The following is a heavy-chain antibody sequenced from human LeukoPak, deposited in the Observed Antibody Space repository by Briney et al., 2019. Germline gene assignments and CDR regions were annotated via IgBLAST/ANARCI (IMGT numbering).Heavy chain of an antibody. CDR3: ARIVVLAAIWWFDP. CDR1: GGSFSGYY. Sequence: RTSETLSLTCAVYGGSFSGYYWSWIRQPPGKGLEWIGEINHSGSTNYNPSLKSRVTISVDTSKNQFSLKLSSVTAADTAVYYCARIVVLAAIWWFDPWGQGTLVTVSS. V-gene: IGHV4-34*01. CDR2: INHSGST. J-gene: IGHJ5*02. D-gene: IGHD2-2*01.